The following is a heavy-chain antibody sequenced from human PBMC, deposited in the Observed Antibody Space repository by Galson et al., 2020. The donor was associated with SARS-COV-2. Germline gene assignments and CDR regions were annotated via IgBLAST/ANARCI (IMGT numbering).Heavy chain of an antibody. CDR2: IYYSGST. D-gene: IGHD6-19*01. J-gene: IGHJ6*03. Sequence: SETLSLTCTVSGGSISSSSYYWGWIRQPPGKGLEWIGRIYYSGSTYYNPSLKSRVTISVDTSKNQFSLKLSSVTAAHTAVYYCARAGGWQGMDVWGKGTTVTVSS. V-gene: IGHV4-39*01. CDR3: ARAGGWQGMDV. CDR1: GGSISSSSYY.